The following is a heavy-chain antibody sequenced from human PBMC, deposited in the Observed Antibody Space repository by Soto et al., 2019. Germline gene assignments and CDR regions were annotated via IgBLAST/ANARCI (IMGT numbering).Heavy chain of an antibody. V-gene: IGHV3-30*18. J-gene: IGHJ4*02. D-gene: IGHD1-26*01. Sequence: GGSLRLSGSASEFTFSSYCVHWVRQAPCKGLEWVAVISHDGSIKYYADSVKGRFSISRDNSKKTLFLQMSGLRVEDTAVYYCAKMPYTGNYYWGIHYWGQGTQVTVCS. CDR2: ISHDGSIK. CDR1: EFTFSSYC. CDR3: AKMPYTGNYYWGIHY.